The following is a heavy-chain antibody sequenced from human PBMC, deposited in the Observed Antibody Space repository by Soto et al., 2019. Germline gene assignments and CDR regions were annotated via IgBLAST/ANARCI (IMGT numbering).Heavy chain of an antibody. CDR2: INAGNGNT. D-gene: IGHD1-26*01. Sequence: ASVKVSCKASGYTFTSYCVHWVRQAPGQRLEWMGWINAGNGNTKYSQKFQGRVTITRDTSASTAYMELSSLRSEDTAVYYCARVEGGSYAIDYWGQGTLVTVSS. CDR3: ARVEGGSYAIDY. J-gene: IGHJ4*02. CDR1: GYTFTSYC. V-gene: IGHV1-3*01.